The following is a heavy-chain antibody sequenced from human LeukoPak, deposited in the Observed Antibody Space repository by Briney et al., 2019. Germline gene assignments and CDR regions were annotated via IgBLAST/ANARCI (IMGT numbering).Heavy chain of an antibody. CDR1: GGSISSSSYY. V-gene: IGHV4-39*01. CDR2: IYYSGST. J-gene: IGHJ4*02. Sequence: SETLSLTCTVSGGSISSSSYYWGWIRQPPGKGLEWIGSIYYSGSTYYNPSLKSRVTISVDTSKNQFSLKLSSVTAADTAVYYCARRAYSSGWYYFDYWGQGTLVTVSS. CDR3: ARRAYSSGWYYFDY. D-gene: IGHD6-19*01.